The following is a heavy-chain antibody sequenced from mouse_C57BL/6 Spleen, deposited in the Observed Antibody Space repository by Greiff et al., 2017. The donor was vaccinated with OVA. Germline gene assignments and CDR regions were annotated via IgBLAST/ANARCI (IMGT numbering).Heavy chain of an antibody. Sequence: EVKVEESGGGLVQPGGSMKLSCVASGFTFSNYWMNWVRQSPEKGLEWVAQIRLKSDNYATHYAESVKGRFTISRDDSKSSVYLQMNNLRAEDTGIYYCTGRLLGGYFDVWGTGTTVTVSS. CDR1: GFTFSNYW. CDR3: TGRLLGGYFDV. CDR2: IRLKSDNYAT. D-gene: IGHD1-1*01. J-gene: IGHJ1*03. V-gene: IGHV6-3*01.